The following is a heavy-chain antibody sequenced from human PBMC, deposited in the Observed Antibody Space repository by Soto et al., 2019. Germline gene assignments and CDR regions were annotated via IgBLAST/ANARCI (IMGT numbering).Heavy chain of an antibody. V-gene: IGHV1-69*06. D-gene: IGHD3-22*01. Sequence: QVQLVQSGAEVKKPGSSVKVSCKASGGTFSSYAISWVRQAPGQGLEWMGGIIPIFGTANYAQKFQGRVTITADKSTSTAYMELSSLRSEDTAVYYCARDAWYDSSGYSHPGYYYYYGMDVWGQGTTVTVSS. J-gene: IGHJ6*02. CDR1: GGTFSSYA. CDR2: IIPIFGTA. CDR3: ARDAWYDSSGYSHPGYYYYYGMDV.